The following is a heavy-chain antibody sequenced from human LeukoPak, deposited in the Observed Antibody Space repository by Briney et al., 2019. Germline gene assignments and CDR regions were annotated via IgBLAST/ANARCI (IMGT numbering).Heavy chain of an antibody. CDR1: GGSISSSSYY. CDR3: ASVSSTHYYGMDV. Sequence: SETLSLTCTVSGGSISSSSYYWGWIRQPPGKGLGWIGSIYYSGSTYYNPSLKSRVTISVDTSKNQFSLKLSSVTAADTAVYYRASVSSTHYYGMDVWGQGTTVTVSS. CDR2: IYYSGST. D-gene: IGHD2-2*01. J-gene: IGHJ6*02. V-gene: IGHV4-39*01.